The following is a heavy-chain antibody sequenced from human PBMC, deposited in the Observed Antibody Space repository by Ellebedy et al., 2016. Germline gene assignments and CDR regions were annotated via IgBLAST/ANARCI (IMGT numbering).Heavy chain of an antibody. J-gene: IGHJ3*02. V-gene: IGHV1-18*01. CDR3: ARGGLGYNWNDGGVFDI. Sequence: ASVKVSCKASGYTFTSYGISWVRQAPGQGLEWMGWISAYNGNTNYAQKLQGRVTMTTDTSTSTAYMELRSLRSDDTAVYYCARGGLGYNWNDGGVFDIWGQGTMVTVSS. CDR2: ISAYNGNT. D-gene: IGHD1-1*01. CDR1: GYTFTSYG.